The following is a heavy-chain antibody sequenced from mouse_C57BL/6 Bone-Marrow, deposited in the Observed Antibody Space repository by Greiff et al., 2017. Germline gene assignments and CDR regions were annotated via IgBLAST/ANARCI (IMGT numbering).Heavy chain of an antibody. V-gene: IGHV1-47*01. Sequence: VQLQESGAELVKPGASVKMSCKASGYTFTTYPIEWMKQNHGKSLEWIGNFHPYNDDTKYNEKFKGKATLAVDKSSSAVYLELSRLTSDDSAVYYCARRFYYGNQGFAYWGQGTLVTVSA. CDR2: FHPYNDDT. D-gene: IGHD2-1*01. CDR3: ARRFYYGNQGFAY. J-gene: IGHJ3*01. CDR1: GYTFTTYP.